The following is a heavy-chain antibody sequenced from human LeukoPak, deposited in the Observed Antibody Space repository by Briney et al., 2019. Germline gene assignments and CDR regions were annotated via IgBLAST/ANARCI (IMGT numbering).Heavy chain of an antibody. CDR1: GFTFSTFA. V-gene: IGHV3-23*01. Sequence: GSLRLSCAASGFTFSTFAMIWVRQPPGKGLEWVSSIFPSGGEIHYADSVRGRFTISRDNSKSTLSLQMNSLRAEDTAIYYCAKTGSWGSSNYYFDYWGQGTLVTVSS. CDR2: IFPSGGEI. CDR3: AKTGSWGSSNYYFDY. D-gene: IGHD2-15*01. J-gene: IGHJ4*02.